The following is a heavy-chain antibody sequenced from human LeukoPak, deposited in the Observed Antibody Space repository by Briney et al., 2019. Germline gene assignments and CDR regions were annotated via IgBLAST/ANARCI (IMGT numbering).Heavy chain of an antibody. D-gene: IGHD6-13*01. V-gene: IGHV3-21*01. Sequence: PGGSLRLSCAASGFTFSSYSMNWVRQAPGKGLEWVSSISSSSSYIYYADSVKGRFTISRDNAKNSLYLQMNSLRAEDTAVYYCASDSSSWFGGYYYYGMDVWGQGTTVTVSS. CDR1: GFTFSSYS. J-gene: IGHJ6*02. CDR3: ASDSSSWFGGYYYYGMDV. CDR2: ISSSSSYI.